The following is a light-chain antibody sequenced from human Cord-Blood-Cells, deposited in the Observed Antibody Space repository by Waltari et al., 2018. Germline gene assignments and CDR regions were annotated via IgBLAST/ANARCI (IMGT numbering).Light chain of an antibody. CDR3: QQYNNWPPVT. V-gene: IGKV3-15*01. CDR2: GAS. Sequence: EIVMTQSPATLSVSPGERANLSCRASQSVSSNLAWYQQKPGQAPRPLIYGASTSATGIPARFSGSGSGTEFTLTISSLQSEDFAVYYCQQYNNWPPVTFGGGTKVEIK. CDR1: QSVSSN. J-gene: IGKJ4*01.